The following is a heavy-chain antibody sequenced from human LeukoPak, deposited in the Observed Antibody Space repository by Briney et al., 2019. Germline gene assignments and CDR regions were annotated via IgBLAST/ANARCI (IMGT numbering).Heavy chain of an antibody. J-gene: IGHJ5*02. CDR3: ARDLARATVTNVPWFDP. V-gene: IGHV3-21*01. CDR2: ISSSSSYI. CDR1: EFTVSSNA. D-gene: IGHD4-17*01. Sequence: PGGSLRLSCAASEFTVSSNAMTWVRQAPGKGLEWVSSISSSSSYIYYADSVKGRFTISRDNAKNSLYLQMNSLRAEDTAVYYCARDLARATVTNVPWFDPWGQGTLVTVSS.